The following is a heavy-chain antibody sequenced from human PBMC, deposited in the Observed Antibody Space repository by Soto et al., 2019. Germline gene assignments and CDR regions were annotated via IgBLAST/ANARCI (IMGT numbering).Heavy chain of an antibody. CDR1: GYTFTHYY. CDR3: ARVPGHKNSRGDY. D-gene: IGHD1-7*01. Sequence: QVQLVQSGAEVKKPGASVSVSCKASGYTFTHYYIHWVRRAPGQGLEWMGLINPKTGDTNYAQKFRDRVSMTRDKSTNTASMRLGSLRSDDTAVYYCARVPGHKNSRGDYWGQGTPVTVSA. CDR2: INPKTGDT. V-gene: IGHV1-2*02. J-gene: IGHJ4*02.